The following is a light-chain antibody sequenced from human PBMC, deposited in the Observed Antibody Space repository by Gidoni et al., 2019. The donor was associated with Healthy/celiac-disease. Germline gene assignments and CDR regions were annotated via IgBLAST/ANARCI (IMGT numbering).Light chain of an antibody. CDR3: QQRSNWLSLT. CDR2: DAS. Sequence: EILLTQSPAPLALSPGERAPLSCRASQSVSSYLAWYQQKPGQAPRLLIYDASNRATGIPARFSGSGSGTDFTLTISSLEPEDFAVYYCQQRSNWLSLTFGGGTKVEIK. V-gene: IGKV3-11*01. CDR1: QSVSSY. J-gene: IGKJ4*01.